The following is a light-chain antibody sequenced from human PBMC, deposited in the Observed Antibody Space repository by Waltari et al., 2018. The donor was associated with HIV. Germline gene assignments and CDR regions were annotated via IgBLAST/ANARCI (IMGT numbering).Light chain of an antibody. CDR3: QSFDNSLNGYV. V-gene: IGLV1-40*01. Sequence: QSVLTPPPSVSGAPRPRVTISCTGSSSHIGSNFDVHWYQLPPGSAPKLLIFANSNRPSGVPDRFSASKSATSASLAISGLQPEDEAEYYCQSFDNSLNGYVFGTGTTVIVL. CDR2: ANS. J-gene: IGLJ1*01. CDR1: SSHIGSNFD.